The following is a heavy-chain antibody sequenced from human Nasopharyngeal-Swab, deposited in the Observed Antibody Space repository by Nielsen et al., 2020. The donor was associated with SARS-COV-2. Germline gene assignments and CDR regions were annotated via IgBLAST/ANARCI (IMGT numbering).Heavy chain of an antibody. CDR1: GFTFSSFG. Sequence: LKISCAASGFTFSSFGMHWVRQAPGKGLERVAFVAHDASNEYYGDSVKGRFSISRDSSKNTLYLQMDSLRGEDTAVYYCARDAPAHYGAFYWGRGTLVTVSS. D-gene: IGHD4-17*01. CDR3: ARDAPAHYGAFY. CDR2: VAHDASNE. V-gene: IGHV3-30*03. J-gene: IGHJ4*02.